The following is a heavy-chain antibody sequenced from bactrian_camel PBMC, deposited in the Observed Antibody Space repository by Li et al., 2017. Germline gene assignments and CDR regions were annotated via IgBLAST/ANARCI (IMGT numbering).Heavy chain of an antibody. Sequence: HVQLVESGGGLVQPGGSLRLSCVGSGCMFSIYYMFWVRQAPGKGLEWVSIIHSSGGGPDYSDSVKGRFTTSRDNAKNTLYLQLDSLSTEDTATYYCAKGRPRLGLVAADLDRGQGTQVTVS. CDR3: AKGRPRLGLVAADLD. J-gene: IGHJ4*01. CDR1: GCMFSIYY. D-gene: IGHD7*01. CDR2: IHSSGGGP. V-gene: IGHV3S1*01.